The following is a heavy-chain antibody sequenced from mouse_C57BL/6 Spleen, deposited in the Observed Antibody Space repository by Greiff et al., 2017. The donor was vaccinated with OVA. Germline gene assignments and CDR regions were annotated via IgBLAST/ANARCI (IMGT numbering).Heavy chain of an antibody. D-gene: IGHD1-1*01. CDR2: IYPGDGDT. CDR3: ARSGYYGSSYAMDY. V-gene: IGHV1-82*01. CDR1: GYAFSSSW. J-gene: IGHJ4*01. Sequence: QVHVKQSGPELVKPGASVKISCKASGYAFSSSWMNWVKQRPGKGLEWIGRIYPGDGDTNYNGKFKGKATLTADKSSSTAYMQLSSLTSEDSAVYFCARSGYYGSSYAMDYWGQGTSVTVSS.